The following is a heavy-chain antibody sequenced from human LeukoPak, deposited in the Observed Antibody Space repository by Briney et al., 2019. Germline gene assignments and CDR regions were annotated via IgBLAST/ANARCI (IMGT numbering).Heavy chain of an antibody. J-gene: IGHJ4*02. CDR1: GYTFTVYY. Sequence: ASMKVSCKASGYTFTVYYIHWVRQAPGQGLEWMGWVNSDSGATNYEQKFQGRVTMTRDTSINTVYLELSSLTSDDTAIYYCARKDAGPSSFDYWGRGSLVTVSS. CDR3: ARKDAGPSSFDY. V-gene: IGHV1-2*02. CDR2: VNSDSGAT.